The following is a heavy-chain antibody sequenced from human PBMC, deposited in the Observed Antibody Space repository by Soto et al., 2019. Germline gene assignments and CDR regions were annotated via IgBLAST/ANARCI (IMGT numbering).Heavy chain of an antibody. J-gene: IGHJ6*03. D-gene: IGHD2-15*01. CDR2: MNPDSGNT. Sequence: ASVKVSCKASGYTFTSYDINWVRQATGQGLEWMGWMNPDSGNTGYAQKFQGRVTMTRNTSISTAYMELSSLRSEDTAVYYCARGNSGGSRYYYYYYMDVWGKGTTVTVSS. V-gene: IGHV1-8*01. CDR3: ARGNSGGSRYYYYYYMDV. CDR1: GYTFTSYD.